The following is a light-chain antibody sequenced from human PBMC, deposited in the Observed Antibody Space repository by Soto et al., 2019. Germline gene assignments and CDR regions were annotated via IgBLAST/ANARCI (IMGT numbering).Light chain of an antibody. CDR1: SSDVGGYNY. CDR3: SSYTTSNTRQIV. Sequence: QSVLNQPASVSGSPGQSITISCTGTSSDVGGYNYASWYQQHPGKAPKFMIYDVSNRPSGVSNRFSGSKSGNTASLTISGLQAEDEADYYCSSYTTSNTRQIVFGTGTKVTVL. CDR2: DVS. J-gene: IGLJ1*01. V-gene: IGLV2-14*01.